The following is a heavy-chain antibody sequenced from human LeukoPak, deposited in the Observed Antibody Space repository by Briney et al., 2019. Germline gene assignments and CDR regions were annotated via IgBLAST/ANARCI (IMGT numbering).Heavy chain of an antibody. V-gene: IGHV4-30-4*01. CDR2: IYYSGST. J-gene: IGHJ4*02. CDR3: ARDNGERSGYYIH. D-gene: IGHD3-3*01. Sequence: PSETLSLTCTVSGGSISSGDYYWRWIRQPPGKGLEWIGYIYYSGSTYYNPSLKSRVTISVDTSKNQFSLKLSSVTAADTAVYYCARDNGERSGYYIHWGQGTLVTVSS. CDR1: GGSISSGDYY.